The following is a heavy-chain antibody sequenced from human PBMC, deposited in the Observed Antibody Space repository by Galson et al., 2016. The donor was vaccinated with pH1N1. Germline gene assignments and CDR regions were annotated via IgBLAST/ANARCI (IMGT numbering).Heavy chain of an antibody. V-gene: IGHV3-66*02. Sequence: SLRLSCAASGLSVRNNYMNWVRQAPGKGLEWVSVIDSGGNSFYADSVKGRFTMSRDNSKNTGYLQMNSLTREDTAVYFCARPRIASPGALHHWGQGTRVTVSS. CDR1: GLSVRNNY. CDR2: IDSGGNS. D-gene: IGHD1-26*01. J-gene: IGHJ1*01. CDR3: ARPRIASPGALHH.